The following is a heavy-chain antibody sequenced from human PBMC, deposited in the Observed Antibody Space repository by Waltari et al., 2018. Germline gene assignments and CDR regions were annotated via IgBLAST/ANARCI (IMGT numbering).Heavy chain of an antibody. CDR2: ISSNGVST. CDR3: ARSPDQPDSLDYYMDV. D-gene: IGHD2-21*01. Sequence: EVQLVESGGGLVQPGGSLRLSCAASGFSFSIYAMHWVRQAQGKGLEYVSAISSNGVSTYYANSMKGRLSISRDNSKNTLYLQMGSLRAEDMAVYYCARSPDQPDSLDYYMDVWGKGTTVTVSS. V-gene: IGHV3-64*01. J-gene: IGHJ6*03. CDR1: GFSFSIYA.